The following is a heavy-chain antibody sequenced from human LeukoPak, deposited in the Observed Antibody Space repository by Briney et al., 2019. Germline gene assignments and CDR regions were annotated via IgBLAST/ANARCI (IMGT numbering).Heavy chain of an antibody. D-gene: IGHD2-8*01. V-gene: IGHV3-7*01. Sequence: GGSLRLSCAASGFTFSSYWMTWVRQAPGKGLEWVANIKQDGSEKYYVDSVRGRFTISRDNAKNSLSLHMNSLRAEDTAVYYCARDRGECTNGVCYYHDFDYWGQGTLVTVSS. J-gene: IGHJ4*02. CDR3: ARDRGECTNGVCYYHDFDY. CDR1: GFTFSSYW. CDR2: IKQDGSEK.